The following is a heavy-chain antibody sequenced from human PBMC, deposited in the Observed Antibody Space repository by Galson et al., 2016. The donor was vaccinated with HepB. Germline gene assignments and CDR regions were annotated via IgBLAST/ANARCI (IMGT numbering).Heavy chain of an antibody. D-gene: IGHD6-13*01. CDR3: TDGGGIAAAARGLNH. CDR2: ISSNAYGGTT. V-gene: IGHV3-49*03. J-gene: IGHJ5*02. CDR1: GFTFSDHA. Sequence: SLRLSCAASGFTFSDHAMSWFRQAPGKGLEWVGFISSNAYGGTTELAAFVKDRFTISRDDSKSIAYLQMNSLKIEDTAVYYCTDGGGIAAAARGLNHWGQGTLVTVSS.